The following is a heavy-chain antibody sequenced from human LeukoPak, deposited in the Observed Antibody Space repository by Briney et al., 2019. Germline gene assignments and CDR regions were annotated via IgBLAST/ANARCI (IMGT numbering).Heavy chain of an antibody. Sequence: ASVRVSCKASGYPFTGYYLHWVRQAPGQGLEWMGWINPDSGGTDYEQKFQGRVTMTRDTSISTAYMELSRLRSDDTAVYHCARTSGYDFGTDFDYWGQGTLATVSS. CDR2: INPDSGGT. V-gene: IGHV1-2*02. J-gene: IGHJ4*02. CDR3: ARTSGYDFGTDFDY. CDR1: GYPFTGYY. D-gene: IGHD5-12*01.